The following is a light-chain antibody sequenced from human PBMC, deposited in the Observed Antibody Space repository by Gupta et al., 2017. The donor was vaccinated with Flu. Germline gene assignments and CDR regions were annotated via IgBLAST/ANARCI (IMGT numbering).Light chain of an antibody. CDR2: EVR. V-gene: IGLV2-14*01. CDR3: SSYTSSNWV. J-gene: IGLJ3*02. Sequence: QSITISCTGTSSDVGGYNYVSWYQQHPGNAPKLMIYEVRNRPSGVSNRFSGSKSGNTASLTISGLQAEDEADYYCSSYTSSNWVFGGGTKLTVL. CDR1: SSDVGGYNY.